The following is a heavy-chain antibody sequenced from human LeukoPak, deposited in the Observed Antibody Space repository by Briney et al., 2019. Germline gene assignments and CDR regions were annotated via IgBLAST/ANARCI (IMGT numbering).Heavy chain of an antibody. CDR3: ATDLAAGYSSSWYSVG. CDR2: FDPEDGET. D-gene: IGHD6-13*01. J-gene: IGHJ4*02. CDR1: GYTLTELS. Sequence: ASVKVSCKVSGYTLTELSMHWVRQTPGKGLGWMGGFDPEDGETIYAQKFQGRVTMTEDTSTDTAYMELSSLRSEDTAVYYCATDLAAGYSSSWYSVGWGQGTLVTVSS. V-gene: IGHV1-24*01.